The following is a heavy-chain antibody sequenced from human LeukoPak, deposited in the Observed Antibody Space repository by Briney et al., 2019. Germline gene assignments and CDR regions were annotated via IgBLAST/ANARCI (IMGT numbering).Heavy chain of an antibody. Sequence: SETLSLTCTVSGGSISSYYWSRIRQPAGKGLEWIGRIYTSGSTNYNPSLKSRVTMSVDTPKNQFSLKLSSVTAADTAVYYCARVRGVAGTYAFDYWGQGTLVTVSS. V-gene: IGHV4-4*07. CDR3: ARVRGVAGTYAFDY. CDR2: IYTSGST. J-gene: IGHJ4*02. CDR1: GGSISSYY. D-gene: IGHD6-19*01.